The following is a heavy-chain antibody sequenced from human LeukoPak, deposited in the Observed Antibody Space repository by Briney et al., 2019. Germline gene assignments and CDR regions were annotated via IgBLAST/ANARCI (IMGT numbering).Heavy chain of an antibody. J-gene: IGHJ4*02. CDR1: GFTFSDYY. CDR3: AGETVATEFDY. D-gene: IGHD5-12*01. Sequence: GGSLRLSCAASGFTFSDYYMSWIRQAPGKGLEWVSYISSSGSTIYYADSVKGRFTISRDNAKNSLYLQMNSLRAEDTAVYYCAGETVATEFDYWGQGTLVTVSS. V-gene: IGHV3-11*01. CDR2: ISSSGSTI.